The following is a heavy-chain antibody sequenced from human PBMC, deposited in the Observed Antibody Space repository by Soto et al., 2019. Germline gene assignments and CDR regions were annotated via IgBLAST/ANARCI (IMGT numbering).Heavy chain of an antibody. D-gene: IGHD3-10*01. CDR2: IWYDGSNK. CDR1: GFTFSSYR. V-gene: IGHV3-33*01. CDR3: ARDRVWCGELGGMDV. J-gene: IGHJ6*02. Sequence: PGGSLRLSCAASGFTFSSYRLHWVRQAPGKGLEWVAVIWYDGSNKYYADSVKGRFTISRDNSKNTLYLQMNSLRAEDTAVYYCARDRVWCGELGGMDVWGQGTTVTVS.